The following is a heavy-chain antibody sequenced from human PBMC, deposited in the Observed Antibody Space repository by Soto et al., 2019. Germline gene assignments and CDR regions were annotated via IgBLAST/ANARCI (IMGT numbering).Heavy chain of an antibody. Sequence: QVQLQQWGAGLLKPSETLSLTCAVYGGSFSGYYWTWIRQPPGTGLEWIGEINHSGSTNYNPSLNSRVTISVDTSKNQFSLTPTYVTAADTAVYYCARDKITGLFDYWGQGTLVTVSS. D-gene: IGHD2-8*02. CDR2: INHSGST. CDR1: GGSFSGYY. J-gene: IGHJ4*02. CDR3: ARDKITGLFDY. V-gene: IGHV4-34*01.